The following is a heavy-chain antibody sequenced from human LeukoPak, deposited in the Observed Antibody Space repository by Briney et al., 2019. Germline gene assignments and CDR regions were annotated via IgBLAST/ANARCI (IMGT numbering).Heavy chain of an antibody. J-gene: IGHJ4*02. CDR3: AKGPLRGTAAAIDY. Sequence: GGSLRLSCAASGFTFNNYGMHWVRQAPGKGLEWVAVISYDGRNKHYPDSVKGRFTISRDISTDTLWLQMDSLRTEDTAVYYCAKGPLRGTAAAIDYWGQGTLVNVSS. V-gene: IGHV3-30*18. CDR1: GFTFNNYG. D-gene: IGHD2-2*01. CDR2: ISYDGRNK.